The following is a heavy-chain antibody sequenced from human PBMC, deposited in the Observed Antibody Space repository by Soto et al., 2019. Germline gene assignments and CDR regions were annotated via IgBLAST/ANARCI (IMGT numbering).Heavy chain of an antibody. CDR1: GGSISSGDYY. V-gene: IGHV4-30-4*01. Sequence: QVQLQESGPGLVKPSQTLSLTCTVSGGSISSGDYYWSWIRQPPGKGLESIGYIYYSGSTYYNPSLKSRVTISVDTSKNQFSLKLSSVTAADTAVYYCARGPATQPYYFDYWGQGTLVTVSS. CDR2: IYYSGST. D-gene: IGHD2-15*01. J-gene: IGHJ4*02. CDR3: ARGPATQPYYFDY.